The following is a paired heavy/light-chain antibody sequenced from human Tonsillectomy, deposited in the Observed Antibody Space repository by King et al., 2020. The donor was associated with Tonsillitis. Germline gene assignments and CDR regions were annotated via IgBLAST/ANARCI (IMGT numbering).Heavy chain of an antibody. V-gene: IGHV3-30-3*01. CDR3: ARESVDQLLSYGMDV. D-gene: IGHD2-2*01. J-gene: IGHJ6*02. CDR1: GFTFSSYA. Sequence: QVQLVESGGGVVQPGRSLRLSCAASGFTFSSYAMHWVRQAPGKGLEWVAVISYDGSNKYYADSVKGRFTISRDNSKNTLYLQMNSLRAEDTAVYYCARESVDQLLSYGMDVWGQGTTVTVSS. CDR2: ISYDGSNK.
Light chain of an antibody. CDR1: QSVLYSSNNKNY. J-gene: IGKJ2*01. CDR3: QQYYSSYT. V-gene: IGKV4-1*01. Sequence: DIVMTQSPDSLAVSLGERATINCKSSQSVLYSSNNKNYLAWYQQKPGQPPKLLIYWASTRESGVPDRFSGSGSGTDFTLTISSLQAEDVAVYYCQQYYSSYTFGQGTKLEIK. CDR2: WAS.